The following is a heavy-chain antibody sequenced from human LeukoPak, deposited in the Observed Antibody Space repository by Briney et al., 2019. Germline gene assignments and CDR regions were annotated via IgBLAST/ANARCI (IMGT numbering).Heavy chain of an antibody. CDR3: AKDRLAIRSSSSVFDY. CDR2: ISGSGGST. V-gene: IGHV3-23*01. J-gene: IGHJ4*02. D-gene: IGHD6-13*01. CDR1: RFTFSSYA. Sequence: PGGSLRLSCAASRFTFSSYAMSWGRQAPGKGLEWVSGISGSGGSTYYAASVKGRFTISRDNSKNTLNLQMDSPRGEDTAAYYSAKDRLAIRSSSSVFDYWGQGTLVTVSS.